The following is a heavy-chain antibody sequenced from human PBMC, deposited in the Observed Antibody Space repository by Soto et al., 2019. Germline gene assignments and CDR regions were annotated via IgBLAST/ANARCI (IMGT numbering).Heavy chain of an antibody. CDR2: IYWDDDK. D-gene: IGHD2-15*01. J-gene: IGHJ4*02. Sequence: QITLKESGPTLVKPTQTLTLTCTFSGFSLSTSGVGVGWIRQPPGKALEWLAHIYWDDDKRYSPSLKSRLTITKDTSKNQVVLTMTNMDPVDTATYYCAHRPSYCSGGSCYSGFDYWGQGTLVTVSS. CDR3: AHRPSYCSGGSCYSGFDY. V-gene: IGHV2-5*02. CDR1: GFSLSTSGVG.